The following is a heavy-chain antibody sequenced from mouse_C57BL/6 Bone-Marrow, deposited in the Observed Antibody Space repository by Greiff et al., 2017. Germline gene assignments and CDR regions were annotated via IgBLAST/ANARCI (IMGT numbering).Heavy chain of an antibody. CDR1: GYTFTSYT. V-gene: IGHV1-4*01. Sequence: QVQLQQSGAELVRPGASVKMSCKASGYTFTSYTMHWVKQRPGQGLEWIGNINPSSGSTKYNPTFKGKATLTADTASSTAYMQLSSLTSEDSAVYYCARWKGAWWAYWGQGTPVTVSA. J-gene: IGHJ3*01. CDR3: ARWKGAWWAY. CDR2: INPSSGST.